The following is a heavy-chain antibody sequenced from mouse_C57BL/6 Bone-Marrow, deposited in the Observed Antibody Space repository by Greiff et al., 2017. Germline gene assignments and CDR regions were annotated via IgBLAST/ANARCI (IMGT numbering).Heavy chain of an antibody. V-gene: IGHV1-7*01. D-gene: IGHD2-12*01. Sequence: QVQLQQSGAELAQPGASVKLSCKASGYTFTSYWMHWVKQRPGQGLEWIGYINPSSGYTKSNQKFKDKATLTADKSSSTAYMQLSSLTYEGAAVYYCATSYYRAYWGQGTLVTGSA. CDR1: GYTFTSYW. J-gene: IGHJ3*01. CDR3: ATSYYRAY. CDR2: INPSSGYT.